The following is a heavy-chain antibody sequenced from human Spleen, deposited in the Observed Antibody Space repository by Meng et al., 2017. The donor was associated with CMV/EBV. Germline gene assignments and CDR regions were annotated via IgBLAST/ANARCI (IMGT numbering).Heavy chain of an antibody. CDR2: INPKSGGT. V-gene: IGHV1-2*02. J-gene: IGHJ4*02. CDR1: GYTFTGYY. CDR3: ARSYVAAAVPTY. Sequence: ASVKVSCKASGYTFTGYYIHWVRQAPGQGLEWMGWINPKSGGTNYAQKFQGRVTMTRDTSISTAYMELSRLRSDDTAVYYCARSYVAAAVPTYWGQGTLVTVSS. D-gene: IGHD6-13*01.